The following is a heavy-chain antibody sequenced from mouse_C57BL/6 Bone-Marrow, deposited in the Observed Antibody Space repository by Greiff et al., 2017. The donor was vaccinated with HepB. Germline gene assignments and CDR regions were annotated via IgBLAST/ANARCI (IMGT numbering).Heavy chain of an antibody. Sequence: QVQLQQPGAELVKPGASVKLSCKASGYTFTSYWMHWVKQRPGQGLEWIGMIHPNSGSTNYNEKFKSKAKLTVDKSSSTAYMQHSSLTSENSAVYYCTRRGIYDYALYYWGQGNTLTVSS. CDR2: IHPNSGST. CDR3: TRRGIYDYALYY. V-gene: IGHV1-64*01. CDR1: GYTFTSYW. D-gene: IGHD2-4*01. J-gene: IGHJ2*01.